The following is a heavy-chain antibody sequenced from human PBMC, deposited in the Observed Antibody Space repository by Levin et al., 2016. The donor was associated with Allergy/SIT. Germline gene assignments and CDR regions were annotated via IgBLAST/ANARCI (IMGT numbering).Heavy chain of an antibody. CDR2: ISSSSTII. V-gene: IGHV3-11*04. Sequence: GESLKISCAASGFSFSDYYMSWIRQAPGKGLEWVSYISSSSTIIYYADSVKGRLTISRDNAKNSLYLQMNSLRDEDTAVYYCAKWMGAAIDYWGQGTLVTVSS. CDR1: GFSFSDYY. J-gene: IGHJ4*02. CDR3: AKWMGAAIDY. D-gene: IGHD1-26*01.